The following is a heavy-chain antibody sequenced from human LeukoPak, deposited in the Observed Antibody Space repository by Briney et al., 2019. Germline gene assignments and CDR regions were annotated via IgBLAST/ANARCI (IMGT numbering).Heavy chain of an antibody. J-gene: IGHJ4*02. CDR2: IKSKTDGGTT. Sequence: GGSLRLSCAASGFTFSNAWMSWVRQAPGKGLEWVGRIKSKTDGGTTDYAAPVKGRFTISRDDSKNTLYLQMNSLKTEDTAVYYCTTGPRPTYCYDSSGYYGDYWGQGTLVTVSS. CDR3: TTGPRPTYCYDSSGYYGDY. CDR1: GFTFSNAW. D-gene: IGHD3-22*01. V-gene: IGHV3-15*01.